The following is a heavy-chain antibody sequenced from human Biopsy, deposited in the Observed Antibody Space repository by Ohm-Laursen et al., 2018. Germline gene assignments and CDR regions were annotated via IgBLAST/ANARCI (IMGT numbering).Heavy chain of an antibody. CDR2: IYYSGST. V-gene: IGHV4-59*01. D-gene: IGHD3-3*01. J-gene: IGHJ4*02. CDR3: ARVGVGDPSIDYFDS. CDR1: GGSIGSFF. Sequence: SETLSLTCTVSGGSIGSFFWSWIRQPPGKGLEWIGYIYYSGSTNYNPSPKSRVTISVDRSKNHFSLELSSVTAADTAVYYCARVGVGDPSIDYFDSWGQGALVTVSS.